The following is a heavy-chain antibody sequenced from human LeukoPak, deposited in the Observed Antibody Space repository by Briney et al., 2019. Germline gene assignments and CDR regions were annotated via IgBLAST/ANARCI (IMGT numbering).Heavy chain of an antibody. D-gene: IGHD3-10*01. J-gene: IGHJ4*02. CDR2: ISAYNGNT. CDR1: GYTFTSYG. Sequence: GASVKVSCKASGYTFTSYGISWVRQAPGQGLEWMGWISAYNGNTNYAQKFQGRVTMTTDTSTSTAYMDLRSLRSDDTAVYYCARDLYMGVTRPVDYWGQGTLVTVSS. V-gene: IGHV1-18*01. CDR3: ARDLYMGVTRPVDY.